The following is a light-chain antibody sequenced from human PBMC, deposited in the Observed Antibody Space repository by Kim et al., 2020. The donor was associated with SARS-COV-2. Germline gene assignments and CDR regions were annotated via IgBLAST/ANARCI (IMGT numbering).Light chain of an antibody. CDR1: QDVSNF. V-gene: IGKV1-33*01. CDR3: QQYDDFPLT. Sequence: ASGGDRVTITCQASQDVSNFINWYQQKPGKAPNLLIYEASNLETGVPSRFSGSRSGTDFTFTISSLQPEDIATYYCQQYDDFPLTFGGGTKVDIK. CDR2: EAS. J-gene: IGKJ4*01.